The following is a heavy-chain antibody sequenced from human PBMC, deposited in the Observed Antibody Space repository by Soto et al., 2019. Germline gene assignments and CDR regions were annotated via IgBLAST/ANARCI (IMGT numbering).Heavy chain of an antibody. V-gene: IGHV3-48*02. J-gene: IGHJ4*02. D-gene: IGHD3-16*01. CDR2: IDAARST. Sequence: VRLVESGGGLVQPGESLTVSCAASGFHFGSFAMNWVRQAPGKGLEWISHIDAARSTYSESVGGRFTVSRDNARNSLYLQMNALRDEDTAVYYCVRDLNWAFDSWGQGTLVTVSS. CDR1: GFHFGSFA. CDR3: VRDLNWAFDS.